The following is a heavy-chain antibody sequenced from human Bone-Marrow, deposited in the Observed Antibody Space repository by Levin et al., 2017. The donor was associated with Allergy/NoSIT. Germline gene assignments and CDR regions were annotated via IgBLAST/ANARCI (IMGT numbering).Heavy chain of an antibody. Sequence: LSLTCAPSGFTFSSFSMNWVRQAPGKGLEWVSYISSSSSSIYYAESVKGRFTISRDNAKNSLYLQMNSLRAEDTAVYYCARGRSGGRGAFDIWGQGTMVTVSS. J-gene: IGHJ3*02. CDR3: ARGRSGGRGAFDI. CDR1: GFTFSSFS. V-gene: IGHV3-48*01. CDR2: ISSSSSSI. D-gene: IGHD1-1*01.